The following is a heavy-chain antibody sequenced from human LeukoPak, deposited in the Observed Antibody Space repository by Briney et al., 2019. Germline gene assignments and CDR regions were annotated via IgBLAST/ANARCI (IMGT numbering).Heavy chain of an antibody. CDR1: GGSISDYY. CDR2: IYASRRT. CDR3: ARSYLSGTYYDWFDP. V-gene: IGHV4-4*07. J-gene: IGHJ5*02. Sequence: SETLSLTCIVSGGSISDYYWNWIRPPAARGLAGIGRIYASRRTNYNPSLRSRVTISVDKSKNQFSLKLTSTTAADTAVYYCARSYLSGTYYDWFDPWGQGTLVTVSS. D-gene: IGHD1-26*01.